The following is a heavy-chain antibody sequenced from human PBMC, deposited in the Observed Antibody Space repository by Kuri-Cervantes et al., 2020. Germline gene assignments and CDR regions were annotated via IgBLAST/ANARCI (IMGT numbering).Heavy chain of an antibody. J-gene: IGHJ4*02. D-gene: IGHD3-22*01. V-gene: IGHV3-23*01. Sequence: GGSLRLSCAASGFTFSSYAMSWVRQAPGKGLERVSAISGSGGSTYYADSVKGRFTISRDNSKNTLYLQMNSLRAEDTAVYYCASTDYYDSSGYSPIDYWGQGTLVTVSS. CDR3: ASTDYYDSSGYSPIDY. CDR2: ISGSGGST. CDR1: GFTFSSYA.